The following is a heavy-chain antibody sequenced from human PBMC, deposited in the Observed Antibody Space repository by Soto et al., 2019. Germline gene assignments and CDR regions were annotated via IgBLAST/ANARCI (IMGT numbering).Heavy chain of an antibody. CDR1: GFSFGYCW. CDR3: ARDAGDGLGASVNHKLDS. Sequence: GGSRILCCAASGFSFGYCWMLWVRQAPRKGLEWLATIKLDASEKKYVDSVKGRFTLSRDNAKNTLHLQMNSLRVEDTAVYYCARDAGDGLGASVNHKLDSWGRGNPVTV. V-gene: IGHV3-7*01. J-gene: IGHJ5*01. CDR2: IKLDASEK. D-gene: IGHD3-16*01.